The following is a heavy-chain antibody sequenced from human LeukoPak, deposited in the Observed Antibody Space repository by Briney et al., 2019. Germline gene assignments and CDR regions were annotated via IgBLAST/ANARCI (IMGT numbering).Heavy chain of an antibody. CDR3: ASLDGYNNDAFDI. Sequence: GGSLRLSCAASGFTFSSYGMHWVRQAPGKGLEWVAVISYDGSNKYYADSVKGRFTISRDNSKNTLYLQMNSLRAEDTAVYYCASLDGYNNDAFDIWGQGTMVTVSS. V-gene: IGHV3-30*03. D-gene: IGHD5-24*01. CDR2: ISYDGSNK. CDR1: GFTFSSYG. J-gene: IGHJ3*02.